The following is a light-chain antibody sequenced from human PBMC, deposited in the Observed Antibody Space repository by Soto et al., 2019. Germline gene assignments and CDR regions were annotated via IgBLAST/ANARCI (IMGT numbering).Light chain of an antibody. CDR3: QQYGSSSYT. V-gene: IGKV3-20*01. J-gene: IGKJ2*01. Sequence: DIVLTQSPGTLSLSPGERATLSCRASQSVSSSYLAWYQHKPGQAPRHLIYGASSRATGIPDRFSGSGSGTDFTLTISRLEPEDFAVYYCQQYGSSSYTFGQGTKLEIK. CDR1: QSVSSSY. CDR2: GAS.